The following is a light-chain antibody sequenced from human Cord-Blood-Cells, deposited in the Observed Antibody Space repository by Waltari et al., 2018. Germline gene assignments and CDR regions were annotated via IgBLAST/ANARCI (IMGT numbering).Light chain of an antibody. CDR3: QQYYSNPQT. Sequence: DIVMTQSPHSLPVSLGERASINCKSSQSVLYSSNNKNYLAWYQQKPGQPPKLLIYWASTLESGVPDRFSGSGSGTDFTLTISSLQAEDVAVYYCQQYYSNPQTFGQGTKVEIK. CDR1: QSVLYSSNNKNY. V-gene: IGKV4-1*01. CDR2: WAS. J-gene: IGKJ1*01.